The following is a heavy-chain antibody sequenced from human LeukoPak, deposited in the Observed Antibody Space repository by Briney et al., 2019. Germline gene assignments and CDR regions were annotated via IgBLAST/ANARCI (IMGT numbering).Heavy chain of an antibody. Sequence: SVKVSCKASGGTFSSYAISCVPHGPGQRREWMGGIIPIFGTANYAQKFHARVTITTDESTSTAYMELSSLRSEDTAVYYCARAPQYSSSARGYYFDYWGKGTLVTVSS. D-gene: IGHD6-6*01. CDR1: GGTFSSYA. CDR2: IIPIFGTA. J-gene: IGHJ4*02. CDR3: ARAPQYSSSARGYYFDY. V-gene: IGHV1-69*05.